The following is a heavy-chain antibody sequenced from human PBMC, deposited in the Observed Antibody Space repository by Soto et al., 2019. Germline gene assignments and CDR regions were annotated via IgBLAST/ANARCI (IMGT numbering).Heavy chain of an antibody. CDR1: GDSVSSKSAT. D-gene: IGHD1-26*01. CDR2: TYYRSKWST. Sequence: PSQTLSLPCAISGDSVSSKSATWNWIRQPPSRGLEWLGRTYYRSKWSTDYAVSVKGRITVSPDTSKNQFSLQLNSVTPEDTAVYYCARALAGSYDYWGQGTLVTVSS. V-gene: IGHV6-1*01. J-gene: IGHJ4*02. CDR3: ARALAGSYDY.